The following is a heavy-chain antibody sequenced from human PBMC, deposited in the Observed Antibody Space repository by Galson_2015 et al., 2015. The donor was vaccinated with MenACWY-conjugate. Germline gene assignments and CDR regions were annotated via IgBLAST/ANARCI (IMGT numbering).Heavy chain of an antibody. CDR3: ARRRVGRLVGFWFDP. V-gene: IGHV4-59*01. Sequence: SETLSLTCTVSGGSTSSYYWSWIRQPPGKGLEWIGYIYHSGSTNYNPSLKSRVTISVDTSKNQFSLKLSSVTAADTAVYYCARRRVGRLVGFWFDPWGQGTLVTVSS. CDR1: GGSTSSYY. CDR2: IYHSGST. J-gene: IGHJ5*02. D-gene: IGHD3-16*01.